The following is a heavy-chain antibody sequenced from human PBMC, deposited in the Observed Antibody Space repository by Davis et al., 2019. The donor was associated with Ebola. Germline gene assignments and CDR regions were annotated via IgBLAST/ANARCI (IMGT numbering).Heavy chain of an antibody. Sequence: MPSETLSLTCTVSGGSISSYYWSWIRQPPGKGLEWIGYIYYSGSTNYNPSLKSRVTISVDTSKNQFSLKLSSVTAADTAVYYCARNEDSSGSRAFEIWGQGTMVTVSS. D-gene: IGHD3-22*01. J-gene: IGHJ3*02. CDR2: IYYSGST. CDR3: ARNEDSSGSRAFEI. CDR1: GGSISSYY. V-gene: IGHV4-59*01.